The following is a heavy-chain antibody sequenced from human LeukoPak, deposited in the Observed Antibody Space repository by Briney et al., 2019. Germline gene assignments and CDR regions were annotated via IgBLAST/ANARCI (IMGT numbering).Heavy chain of an antibody. V-gene: IGHV3-33*01. Sequence: GGSLRLSCAASGFTFSSYGMHWVRQAPGKGLEWVAVIWYDGSNKYYADSVKGRSTISRDNSKNTLYLQMNSLRAEDTAVYYCARDKAVGAIVYYYYGMDVWGQGTTVTVSS. CDR1: GFTFSSYG. J-gene: IGHJ6*02. D-gene: IGHD3-16*02. CDR2: IWYDGSNK. CDR3: ARDKAVGAIVYYYYGMDV.